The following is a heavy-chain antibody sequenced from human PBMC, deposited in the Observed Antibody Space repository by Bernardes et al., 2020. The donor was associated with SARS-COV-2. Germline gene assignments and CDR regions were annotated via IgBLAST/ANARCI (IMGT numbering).Heavy chain of an antibody. Sequence: SEALSLTCTVSGGSISTNGYYWGWLLQPPGKGLEWIGSIYYSGSTYSNPSLKSRVTISVDTSKNQFSLRLSSVTAADTAVYYCGRLVGYSYGRFDYGGQGTLVTVSS. D-gene: IGHD5-18*01. CDR1: GGSISTNGYY. CDR2: IYYSGST. CDR3: GRLVGYSYGRFDY. V-gene: IGHV4-39*01. J-gene: IGHJ4*02.